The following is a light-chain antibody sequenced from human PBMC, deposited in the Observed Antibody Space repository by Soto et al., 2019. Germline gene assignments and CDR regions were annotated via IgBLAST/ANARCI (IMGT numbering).Light chain of an antibody. CDR2: AAS. J-gene: IGKJ1*01. CDR1: QGISSY. CDR3: QQYYSYPQT. V-gene: IGKV1-8*01. Sequence: AIRMTQSPSSLSASTGDRVTITCRASQGISSYLAWYQQKPGKAPKLLIYAASTLQSGVPSRFSGSGSGTDFTLTXSCLQSEDFATYYCQQYYSYPQTFGQGTKVEIK.